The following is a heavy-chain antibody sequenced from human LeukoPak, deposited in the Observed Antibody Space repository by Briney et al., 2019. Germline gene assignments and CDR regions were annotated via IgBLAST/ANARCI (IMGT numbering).Heavy chain of an antibody. CDR3: ARDPGIAAAWNYGMDV. D-gene: IGHD6-13*01. J-gene: IGHJ6*02. CDR1: GGSISSSSYY. CDR2: IYYSGST. Sequence: SEALSLTCTVSGGSISSSSYYWGWIRQPPGKGLEWIGSIYYSGSTYYNPSLKSRVTISVDTSKNQFSLKLSSVTAADTAVYYCARDPGIAAAWNYGMDVWGQGTTVTVSS. V-gene: IGHV4-39*07.